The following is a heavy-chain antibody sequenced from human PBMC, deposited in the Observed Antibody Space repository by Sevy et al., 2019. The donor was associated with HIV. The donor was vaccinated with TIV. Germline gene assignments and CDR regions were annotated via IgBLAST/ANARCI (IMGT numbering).Heavy chain of an antibody. CDR2: IRYDGSNK. Sequence: GGSMRLSCAASGFTFGTYAMHWVRQAPGKGLEWVAFIRYDGSNKYYADSVKGRFTISRDNSKNTLYLQMNSLRAEDTAVYYCAKDPVLVVDYYAMDVWGQGTTVTVSS. CDR1: GFTFGTYA. J-gene: IGHJ6*02. V-gene: IGHV3-30*02. CDR3: AKDPVLVVDYYAMDV. D-gene: IGHD2-8*02.